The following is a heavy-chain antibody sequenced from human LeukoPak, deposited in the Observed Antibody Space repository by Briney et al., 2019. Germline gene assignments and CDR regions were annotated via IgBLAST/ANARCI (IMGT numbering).Heavy chain of an antibody. CDR3: ARECSTSCYDY. D-gene: IGHD2-2*01. J-gene: IGHJ4*02. V-gene: IGHV4-34*01. CDR1: GGSFSGYY. Sequence: PSETLSLTCAVYGGSFSGYYWSWMRQPPGKGLEWIGEINHSRSTNYNPSLKSRVTISVDTSKNQFSLKLSSVTAADTAVYYCARECSTSCYDYWGQGTLVTVSS. CDR2: INHSRST.